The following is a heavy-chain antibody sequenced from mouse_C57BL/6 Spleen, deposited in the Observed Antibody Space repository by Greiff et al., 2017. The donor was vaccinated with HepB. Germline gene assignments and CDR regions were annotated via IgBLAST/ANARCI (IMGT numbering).Heavy chain of an antibody. CDR3: AREGSYGNYDAMDY. J-gene: IGHJ4*01. Sequence: VKLQQPGAELVRPGSSVKLSCKASGYTFTSYWMHWVKQRPIQGLEWIGNIDPSDSETHYNQKFKDKATLTVDKSSSTAYMQLSSLTSEDSAVYYCAREGSYGNYDAMDYWGQGTSVTVSS. D-gene: IGHD2-1*01. CDR2: IDPSDSET. V-gene: IGHV1-52*01. CDR1: GYTFTSYW.